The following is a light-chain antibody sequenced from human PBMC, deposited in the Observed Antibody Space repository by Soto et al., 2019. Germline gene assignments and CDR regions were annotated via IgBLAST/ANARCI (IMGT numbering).Light chain of an antibody. Sequence: QAVVTQVPSLTVSPGGTVTLTCASSTGAVTSDYSPNWFQQKPGQAPRVLIYSTSNKHSWTPARFSGSLLGGKAALTLSGAQPEDEAEYYCLLYNGDPVVFGGGTKLTVL. J-gene: IGLJ2*01. CDR1: TGAVTSDYS. CDR3: LLYNGDPVV. CDR2: STS. V-gene: IGLV7-43*01.